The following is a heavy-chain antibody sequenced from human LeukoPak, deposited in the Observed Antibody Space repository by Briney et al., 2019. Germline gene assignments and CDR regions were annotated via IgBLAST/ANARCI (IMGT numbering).Heavy chain of an antibody. CDR1: GGALTGFY. CDR3: SRESGAFCPFGY. D-gene: IGHD1-26*01. Sequence: SETLSLTCVVSGGALTGFYWSWIRQSPGRGLEWIGEIHPSGSTNYNPSLNGRVTMSLDESSNQLSLNLTSVTAADTAIYYCSRESGAFCPFGYWGQGTLVIVPS. V-gene: IGHV4-34*01. CDR2: IHPSGST. J-gene: IGHJ4*02.